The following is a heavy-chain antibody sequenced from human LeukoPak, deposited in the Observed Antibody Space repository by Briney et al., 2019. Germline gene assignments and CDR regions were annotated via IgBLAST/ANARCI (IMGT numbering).Heavy chain of an antibody. J-gene: IGHJ3*02. CDR1: GGTFSSYA. D-gene: IGHD3-10*01. Sequence: RASVKVSCKASGGTFSSYAISWVRQAPGQGLEWMGGIIPTFGTANYAQKFQGRVTITADESTSTAYMELSSLRSEDTAVYYCARDREPGADDAFDIWGQGTMVTVSS. V-gene: IGHV1-69*13. CDR2: IIPTFGTA. CDR3: ARDREPGADDAFDI.